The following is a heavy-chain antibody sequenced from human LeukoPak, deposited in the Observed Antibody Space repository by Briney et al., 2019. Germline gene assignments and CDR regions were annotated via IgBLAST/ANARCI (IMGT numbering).Heavy chain of an antibody. D-gene: IGHD3-3*01. CDR2: ISGSGTPT. J-gene: IGHJ1*01. CDR3: ARDLDDLNTLPPHFQH. Sequence: GGSLRLSCAASGFTFSSYAMSWVRQAPDKGLEWVSAISGSGTPTYSADSVKGRFTISRDNSKNTLDLQMNNLRAEDTAVYYCARDLDDLNTLPPHFQHWGQGTLVTVSS. V-gene: IGHV3-23*01. CDR1: GFTFSSYA.